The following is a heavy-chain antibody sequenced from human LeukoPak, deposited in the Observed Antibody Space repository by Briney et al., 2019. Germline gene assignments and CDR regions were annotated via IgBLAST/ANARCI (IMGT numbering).Heavy chain of an antibody. V-gene: IGHV4-61*02. CDR1: GGSISSSSYY. CDR2: IYTSGST. CDR3: ASASVVVPAAFDY. J-gene: IGHJ4*02. D-gene: IGHD2-2*01. Sequence: SETLSLTCTVSGGSISSSSYYWSWIRQPAGKGLEWIGRIYTSGSTNYNPSLKSRVTMSVDTSKNQFSLKLSSVTAADTAVYYCASASVVVPAAFDYWGQGTLVTVSS.